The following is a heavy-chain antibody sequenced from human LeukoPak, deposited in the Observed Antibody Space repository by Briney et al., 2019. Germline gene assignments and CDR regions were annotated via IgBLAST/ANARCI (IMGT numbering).Heavy chain of an antibody. Sequence: SGGSLRLSCAASGFTFSSYSMNWVRQAPGKGLEWVSSISSSSSYIYYADSVKGRFTISRDNAKNSLYLQMNSLRAEDTAVYYCASDSYGSGSYYYWGQGTLVTVSS. CDR2: ISSSSSYI. CDR1: GFTFSSYS. V-gene: IGHV3-21*01. J-gene: IGHJ4*02. CDR3: ASDSYGSGSYYY. D-gene: IGHD3-10*01.